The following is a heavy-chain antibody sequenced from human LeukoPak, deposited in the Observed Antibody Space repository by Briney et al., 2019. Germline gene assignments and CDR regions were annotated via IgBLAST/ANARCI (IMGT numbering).Heavy chain of an antibody. CDR3: ARGQWLAPDY. D-gene: IGHD6-19*01. J-gene: IGHJ4*02. CDR1: GFTFSSYA. V-gene: IGHV3-30-3*01. CDR2: ISYDGSNK. Sequence: GRSQRLSCAASGFTFSSYAMHWVRQAPGKGLEWVAVISYDGSNKYYADSVKGRFTISRDNPKNTLYLQMNSLRAEDTAVYYCARGQWLAPDYWGQGTLVTVSS.